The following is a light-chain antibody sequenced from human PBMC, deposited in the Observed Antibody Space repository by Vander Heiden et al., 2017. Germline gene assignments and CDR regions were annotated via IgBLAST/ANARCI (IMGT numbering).Light chain of an antibody. CDR1: QPITNY. Sequence: DIQMTHSPSSLSASVGDRVTITCRASQPITNYLNWYQQRPGEAPKLLIYLASNLQSGVPLRFSGSGSGADFTLTISSLQPEDFATYFCQQSDSTPFTFGQGTTLEIK. CDR2: LAS. J-gene: IGKJ2*01. V-gene: IGKV1-39*01. CDR3: QQSDSTPFT.